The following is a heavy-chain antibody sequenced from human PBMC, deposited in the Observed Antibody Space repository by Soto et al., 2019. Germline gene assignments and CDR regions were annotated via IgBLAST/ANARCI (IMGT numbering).Heavy chain of an antibody. CDR3: ATDLGSGRIP. Sequence: ASVKVSCKTSGYSFTDSHLHWVRQAPGQGLEWMGWIAPSSGGTKFARKFQGRLTMTRDTPISTAYMELSSLGSDDTAVYFCATDLGSGRIPWGQGTLVTVYS. J-gene: IGHJ5*02. D-gene: IGHD6-25*01. CDR2: IAPSSGGT. V-gene: IGHV1-2*02. CDR1: GYSFTDSH.